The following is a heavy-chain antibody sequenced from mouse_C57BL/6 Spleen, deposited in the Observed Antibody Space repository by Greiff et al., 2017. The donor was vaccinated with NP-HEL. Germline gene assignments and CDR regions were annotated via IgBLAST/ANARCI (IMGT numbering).Heavy chain of an antibody. CDR3: ARWGNYGSSPCFAY. CDR1: GYAFTNYL. CDR2: INPGSGGT. V-gene: IGHV1-54*01. Sequence: QVQLQQSGAELVRPGTSVKVSCKASGYAFTNYLIEWVKQRPGQGLEWIGVINPGSGGTNYNEKFKGKATLTADKSSSTAYMQLSSLTSEDSAVYFCARWGNYGSSPCFAYWGQGTLVTVSA. J-gene: IGHJ3*01. D-gene: IGHD1-1*01.